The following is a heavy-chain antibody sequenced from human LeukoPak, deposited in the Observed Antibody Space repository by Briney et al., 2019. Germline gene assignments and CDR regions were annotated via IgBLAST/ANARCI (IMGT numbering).Heavy chain of an antibody. Sequence: SETLSLTCAVYGGSFSGYYWSWIRQPPGKGLEWIGEINHSGSTNYNPSLKSRVTISVDTSKSQFSLKLSSVTAADTAVYYCATRLYYDFWSGYYNWFDPWGQGTLVTVSS. CDR1: GGSFSGYY. V-gene: IGHV4-34*01. CDR2: INHSGST. D-gene: IGHD3-3*01. CDR3: ATRLYYDFWSGYYNWFDP. J-gene: IGHJ5*02.